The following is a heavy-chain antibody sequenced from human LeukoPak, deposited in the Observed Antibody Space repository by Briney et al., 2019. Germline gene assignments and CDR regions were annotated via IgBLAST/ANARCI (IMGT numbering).Heavy chain of an antibody. D-gene: IGHD3-16*01. CDR2: INPNSGGT. Sequence: ASVKVSFTASGYTFTGYSMHWVRQAPGQGLEWLGQINPNSGGTKYAQNFQGRVTMTRDTSVSTAYMELSRLRSDDTAVYYCARMFGPDAGFDYWGQGTLVPVSS. V-gene: IGHV1-2*06. CDR3: ARMFGPDAGFDY. CDR1: GYTFTGYS. J-gene: IGHJ4*02.